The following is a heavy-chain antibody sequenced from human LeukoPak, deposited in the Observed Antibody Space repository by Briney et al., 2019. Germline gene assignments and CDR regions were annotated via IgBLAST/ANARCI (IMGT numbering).Heavy chain of an antibody. V-gene: IGHV3-7*05. CDR1: GFSFSRYW. CDR3: VRVNPRGYEPPQ. CDR2: INQGGSEE. D-gene: IGHD5-12*01. J-gene: IGHJ4*02. Sequence: PGGSLRLSCLGSGFSFSRYWMNWVRQVPGKGLEWVASINQGGSEEFYVDSVKGRFAISRDNAKNSVYLQMNSLRAEDTAVFYCVRVNPRGYEPPQWGQETMVTVSS.